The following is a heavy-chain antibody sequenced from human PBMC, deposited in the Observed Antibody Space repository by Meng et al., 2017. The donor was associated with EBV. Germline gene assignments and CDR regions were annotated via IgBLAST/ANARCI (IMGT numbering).Heavy chain of an antibody. CDR1: GFSLSTRGVG. Sequence: QITFKESGPTLVKPTQPLPLTCTFSGFSLSTRGVGVGWIRQPPGKALEWLALIYWDDDKRYSPSLKSRLTITKDASKNQVVLTMTNMDPVDAATYYCAHIIAARPFDYWGQGTLVTVSS. V-gene: IGHV2-5*02. CDR3: AHIIAARPFDY. D-gene: IGHD6-6*01. J-gene: IGHJ4*02. CDR2: IYWDDDK.